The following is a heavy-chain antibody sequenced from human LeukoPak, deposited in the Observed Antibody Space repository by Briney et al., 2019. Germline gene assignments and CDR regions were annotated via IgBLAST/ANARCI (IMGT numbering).Heavy chain of an antibody. V-gene: IGHV3-43*02. D-gene: IGHD1-26*01. CDR1: GFTFDDYA. CDR2: ISGDGGST. Sequence: GGSLRLSCAASGFTFDDYAMHWVRQAPGKGLEWVSLISGDGGSTYCADSVKGRFTISRDNSKNSLYLQMNSLRTEDTALYYCAKDSGSYYHPFFDYWGQGTLVTVSS. CDR3: AKDSGSYYHPFFDY. J-gene: IGHJ4*02.